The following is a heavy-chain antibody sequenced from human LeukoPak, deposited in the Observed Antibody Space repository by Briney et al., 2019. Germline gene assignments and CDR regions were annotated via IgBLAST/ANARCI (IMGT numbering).Heavy chain of an antibody. CDR3: ATDRRDRPAAMGQWFDP. V-gene: IGHV1-24*01. Sequence: ASVKVSCKVSGYTLTELSMHWVRQAPGEGLEWMGGFDPEDGETIYAQKFQGRVTMTEDTSTDTAYMELSSLRSEDTAVYYCATDRRDRPAAMGQWFDPWGQGTLVTVSS. CDR1: GYTLTELS. J-gene: IGHJ5*02. D-gene: IGHD2-2*01. CDR2: FDPEDGET.